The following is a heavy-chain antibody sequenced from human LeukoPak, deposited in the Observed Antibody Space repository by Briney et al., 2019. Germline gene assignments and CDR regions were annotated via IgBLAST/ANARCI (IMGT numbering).Heavy chain of an antibody. CDR3: AKVHYYDSSGYYYQRMGDAFDI. CDR1: GFTVSSNE. D-gene: IGHD3-22*01. V-gene: IGHV3-23*01. Sequence: GGSLRLSCAASGFTVSSNEMSWVRQAPGKGLEWVSAISGSGGTTYYADSVKGRFTISRDNSKNTLYLQMNSLRAEDTAVYYCAKVHYYDSSGYYYQRMGDAFDIWGQGTMVTVSS. CDR2: ISGSGGTT. J-gene: IGHJ3*02.